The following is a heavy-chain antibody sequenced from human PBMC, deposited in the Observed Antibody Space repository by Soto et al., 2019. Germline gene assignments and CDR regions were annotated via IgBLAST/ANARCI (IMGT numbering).Heavy chain of an antibody. CDR3: ARGRGRYSSGWSWFDP. J-gene: IGHJ5*02. CDR1: GGTIRSPDW. Sequence: SETLSLTCVVSGGTIRSPDWWTWVRQPPGKGLEWIGEIFQSGSTNYTPSLESRVTISVDKSKNQFSLTLTSVTAADTAVYFCARGRGRYSSGWSWFDPWGQGISVTVSS. CDR2: IFQSGST. V-gene: IGHV4-4*02. D-gene: IGHD6-19*01.